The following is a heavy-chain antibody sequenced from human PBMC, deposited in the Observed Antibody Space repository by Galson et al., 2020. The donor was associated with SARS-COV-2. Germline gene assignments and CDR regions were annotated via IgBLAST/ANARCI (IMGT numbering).Heavy chain of an antibody. D-gene: IGHD3-3*01. Sequence: SETLSLTCTVSGGSISPYYWSWIRQPPGKGLEWIGYIYYSGSTKYNPSLKSRVTILVDTSKNQFSLKLGSVTAADTAVYYCARQVGDFWSGYPVPWGQGTLVTVSS. CDR2: IYYSGST. CDR1: GGSISPYY. V-gene: IGHV4-59*08. J-gene: IGHJ5*02. CDR3: ARQVGDFWSGYPVP.